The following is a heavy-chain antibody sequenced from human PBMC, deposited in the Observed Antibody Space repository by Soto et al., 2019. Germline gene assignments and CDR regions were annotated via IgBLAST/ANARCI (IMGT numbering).Heavy chain of an antibody. CDR2: ISGSGAGT. CDR3: AKGPTVFGAVISFDYYYGMYV. CDR1: GFTFSTSA. D-gene: IGHD3-3*01. J-gene: IGHJ6*02. Sequence: GGSLRLSCTASGFTFSTSAMSWVRQAPGRGLEWVSGISGSGAGTYYADSVKGRFTISRDNSKNTLYLQMSGLRAEDAAVYYCAKGPTVFGAVISFDYYYGMYVWGQGTPVTVSS. V-gene: IGHV3-23*01.